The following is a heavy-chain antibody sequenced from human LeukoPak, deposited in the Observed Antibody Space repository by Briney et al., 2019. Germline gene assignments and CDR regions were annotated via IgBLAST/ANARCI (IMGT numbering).Heavy chain of an antibody. CDR3: ARVEMAKSTLDVFDL. V-gene: IGHV3-64*01. J-gene: IGHJ3*01. CDR1: GFTFSSYA. CDR2: ISSNGGST. Sequence: GGSLRLSCAASGFTFSSYAMHWVRQAPGKGLGYVSAISSNGGSTYYANSVKGRFTISRDNSKNTLYLQMGSLRAEAMAVYYCARVEMAKSTLDVFDLWGKGKMVTV. D-gene: IGHD5-24*01.